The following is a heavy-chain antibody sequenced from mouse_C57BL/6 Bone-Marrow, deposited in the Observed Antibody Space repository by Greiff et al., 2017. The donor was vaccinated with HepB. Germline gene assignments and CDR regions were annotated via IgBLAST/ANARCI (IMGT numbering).Heavy chain of an antibody. CDR2: ISSGGSYT. Sequence: DVKLVESGGDLVKPGGSLKLSCAASGFTFSSYGMSWVRQTPDKRLEWVATISSGGSYTYYPDSVKGRFTISRDNAKNTLYLQMSSLKSEDTAMYYCARHVPYWYFDVWGTGTTVTVSS. CDR3: ARHVPYWYFDV. J-gene: IGHJ1*03. V-gene: IGHV5-6*02. CDR1: GFTFSSYG.